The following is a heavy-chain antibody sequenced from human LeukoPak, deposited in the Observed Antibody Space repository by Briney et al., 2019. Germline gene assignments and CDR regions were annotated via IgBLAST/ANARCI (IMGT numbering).Heavy chain of an antibody. J-gene: IGHJ4*02. V-gene: IGHV3-23*01. CDR2: ISPSGDAT. Sequence: GGSLRLSCAASGFIFSSHGMNWVRQAPGKGLERVSGISPSGDATFYADSVKGRFTISRDNSKNTVYLQMDSLRFEDAAVYYCAKARGVTTPPFDYWGQGTLVTVSS. CDR1: GFIFSSHG. CDR3: AKARGVTTPPFDY. D-gene: IGHD4-17*01.